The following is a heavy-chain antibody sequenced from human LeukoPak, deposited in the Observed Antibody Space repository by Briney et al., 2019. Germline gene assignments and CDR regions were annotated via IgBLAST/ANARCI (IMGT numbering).Heavy chain of an antibody. V-gene: IGHV3-23*01. CDR2: ISGSGGST. D-gene: IGHD4-17*01. CDR1: GFTFSSYA. CDR3: AKDSATVTTSFAEYFRH. Sequence: PGGSLRLSCAASGFTFSSYAMSWVRQAPGKGLERVSAISGSGGSTYYADSVKGRFTISRDNSKNTLYLQMNSLRAEDTAVYYCAKDSATVTTSFAEYFRHWGQGTLVTVSS. J-gene: IGHJ1*01.